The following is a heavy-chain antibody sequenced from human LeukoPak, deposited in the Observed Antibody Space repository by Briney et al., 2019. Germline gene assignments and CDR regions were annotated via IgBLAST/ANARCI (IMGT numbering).Heavy chain of an antibody. CDR1: GGSIGSYY. CDR2: VDYSGST. D-gene: IGHD2-15*01. CDR3: ARLQDSDTAYVDC. Sequence: SETLSLTCTVSGGSIGSYYWSWIRQPPGKGLEWIGYVDYSGSTNYSPSLKSRISISVDTSKNQFSLKLRSVTAADTAVYYCARLQDSDTAYVDCWGQGTLVTVSS. V-gene: IGHV4-59*01. J-gene: IGHJ4*02.